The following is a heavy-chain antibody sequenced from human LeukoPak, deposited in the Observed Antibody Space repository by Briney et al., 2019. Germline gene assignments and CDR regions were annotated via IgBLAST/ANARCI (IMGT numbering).Heavy chain of an antibody. CDR3: ARTPLYISSSFDY. CDR1: GGSIRGDY. D-gene: IGHD6-6*01. V-gene: IGHV4-59*01. Sequence: SETLSLTRTLSGGSIRGDYWTWIRQPPGKGLGWSGYIYYSGRTNYNPSLKSRVTISVDTSKNQFSLKLSSVPAADTAVYYCARTPLYISSSFDYWGQGTLVTVSS. J-gene: IGHJ4*02. CDR2: IYYSGRT.